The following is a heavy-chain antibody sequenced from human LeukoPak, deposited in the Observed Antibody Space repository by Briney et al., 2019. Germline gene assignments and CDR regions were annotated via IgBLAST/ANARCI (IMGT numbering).Heavy chain of an antibody. CDR2: ISAYNGNT. J-gene: IGHJ4*02. V-gene: IGHV1-18*01. CDR3: ARVGAYCTSTSCLDY. D-gene: IGHD2-2*01. Sequence: PGGSLRLSCAASGFTFSSYGISWVRQAPGQRLEWMGWISAYNGNTNYAQKLQGRVTMTTDTSTSTAYMELRSLTSDDTAVYYCARVGAYCTSTSCLDYWGQGTLVTVSS. CDR1: GFTFSSYG.